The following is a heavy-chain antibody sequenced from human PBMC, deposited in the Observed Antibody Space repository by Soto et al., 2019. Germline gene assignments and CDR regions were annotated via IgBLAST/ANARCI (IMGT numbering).Heavy chain of an antibody. V-gene: IGHV1-69*12. J-gene: IGHJ6*01. CDR2: IMPVFPTP. Sequence: QVQLVQSGAEVKKPGSSVKVSCKTSGGTFRTSAISWVRQAPGQGLEWMGGIMPVFPTPDYAQKFQGRVNITADESTSIAHMELSSLPSEDTAVYYCARDKDRQQLGGNYYYVMDVWGQGTTVTVSS. CDR1: GGTFRTSA. CDR3: ARDKDRQQLGGNYYYVMDV. D-gene: IGHD3-3*02.